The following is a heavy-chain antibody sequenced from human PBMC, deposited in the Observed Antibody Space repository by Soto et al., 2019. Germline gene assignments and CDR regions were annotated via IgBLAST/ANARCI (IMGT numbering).Heavy chain of an antibody. V-gene: IGHV3-33*01. D-gene: IGHD6-13*01. CDR1: GFTFSSYG. CDR3: AREPAAGTSGMDV. CDR2: IWYDGSNK. J-gene: IGHJ6*02. Sequence: HPGGSLRLSCAASGFTFSSYGMHWVRQAPGKGLEWVAVIWYDGSNKYYADSVKGRFTISRDNSKNTLYLQMNSLRAEDTAVYYCAREPAAGTSGMDVWGQGTTVTVSS.